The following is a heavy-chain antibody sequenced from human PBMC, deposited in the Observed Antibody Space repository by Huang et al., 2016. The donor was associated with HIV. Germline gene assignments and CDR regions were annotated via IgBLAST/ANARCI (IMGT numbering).Heavy chain of an antibody. CDR2: VNDSGAT. Sequence: QMQLQQRGAGLLKPSETLSLTCGVSGGSFTGNYLTWIRQAPGKGLEWIGEVNDSGATTYHPSLNGRVTISLDKSNRELSLNLRSVTAADTAVYYCARQWTILEWLLGLDVWGQGTTVIVSS. V-gene: IGHV4-34*02. CDR3: ARQWTILEWLLGLDV. CDR1: GGSFTGNY. D-gene: IGHD3-3*01. J-gene: IGHJ6*02.